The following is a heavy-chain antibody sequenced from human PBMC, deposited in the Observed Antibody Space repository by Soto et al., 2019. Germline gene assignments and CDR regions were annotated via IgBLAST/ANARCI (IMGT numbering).Heavy chain of an antibody. V-gene: IGHV3-15*01. Sequence: EVQLVESGGGLVQPGESLRLTCVASGFAFSGAYVAWVRQAPGKGLEWIGHVKSSTDGGETDYAAPVKGRFTLSRDDSKTTVYLQMNSLKADDTAKYYCTVDPRVLRDGILTGYYYWGQGTLVTVSS. J-gene: IGHJ4*02. CDR2: VKSSTDGGET. D-gene: IGHD3-9*01. CDR1: GFAFSGAY. CDR3: TVDPRVLRDGILTGYYY.